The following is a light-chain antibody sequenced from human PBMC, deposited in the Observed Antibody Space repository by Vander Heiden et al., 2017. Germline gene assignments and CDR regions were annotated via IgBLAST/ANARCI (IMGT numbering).Light chain of an antibody. CDR1: QSVRSY. CDR2: DAS. V-gene: IGKV3-11*01. J-gene: IGKJ4*01. CDR3: QHRSDWPLT. Sequence: DIVLTQSPATLSLSPGERAILSCRASQSVRSYLAWYQQKAGQAPRLLISDASNRATGIPARFSGSGSGTDFTLTISSLEPEDFAVYYCQHRSDWPLTFGGGTKVEIK.